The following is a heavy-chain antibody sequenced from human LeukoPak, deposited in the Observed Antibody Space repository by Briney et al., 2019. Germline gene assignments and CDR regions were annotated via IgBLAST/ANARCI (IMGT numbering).Heavy chain of an antibody. CDR1: GVSISTNY. CDR3: AREDYSSRGLDY. V-gene: IGHV4-4*07. CDR2: THTSGIT. J-gene: IGHJ4*02. Sequence: KSSETLSLTCNVSGVSISTNYWSWIRQPPGKGLEWIGRTHTSGITNYNPSLKSRVTMSLDTSKNQFSLNLSSVTAADTAVYYCAREDYSSRGLDYWGQGTLVTFSS. D-gene: IGHD6-13*01.